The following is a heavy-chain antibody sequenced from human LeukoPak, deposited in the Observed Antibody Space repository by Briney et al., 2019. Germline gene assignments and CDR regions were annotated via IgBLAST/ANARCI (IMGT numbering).Heavy chain of an antibody. CDR1: ANVITDGDY. CDR2: IYQSGTA. J-gene: IGHJ4*02. V-gene: IGHV4-38-2*01. D-gene: IGHD3-3*01. CDR3: ARQGSGFWSGSYPFDY. Sequence: KPSETLSVTCAGPANVITDGDYGGLIRQPPGKGLERMGSIYQSGTAFYNPSLKSRLSISVDTSNNHFSLTLRSVTAEDTAVYYCARQGSGFWSGSYPFDYWGQGTLVAVSS.